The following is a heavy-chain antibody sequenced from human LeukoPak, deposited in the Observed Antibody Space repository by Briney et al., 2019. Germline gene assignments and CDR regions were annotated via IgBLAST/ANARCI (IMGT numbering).Heavy chain of an antibody. Sequence: GGSLRLXCAASGFTFSSYPMSWARLAPGKGLEWGSGISGSGATTYYADSVKGRFTISRDNSKNMLYVQMNSLRDEDTAVYFCTLLVYYYYYMDVWGKGTTVTVSS. V-gene: IGHV3-23*01. J-gene: IGHJ6*03. CDR3: TLLVYYYYYMDV. D-gene: IGHD2-15*01. CDR2: ISGSGATT. CDR1: GFTFSSYP.